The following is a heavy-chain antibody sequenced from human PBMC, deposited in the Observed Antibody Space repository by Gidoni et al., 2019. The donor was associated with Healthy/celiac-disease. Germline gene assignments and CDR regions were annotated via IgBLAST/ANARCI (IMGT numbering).Heavy chain of an antibody. CDR2: ILPILGIA. D-gene: IGHD1-26*01. CDR1: GGTFSSYA. Sequence: QVQLVQSGAEVKKPGSSVKVSCKASGGTFSSYAISWVRQAPGQGLEWMGRILPILGIANYAQKFQGRSTITTDKSASTAYMELSSLRSEDTAVYYCARDRSSGTTGGMGYWGQGTLVTVSS. CDR3: ARDRSSGTTGGMGY. J-gene: IGHJ4*02. V-gene: IGHV1-69*09.